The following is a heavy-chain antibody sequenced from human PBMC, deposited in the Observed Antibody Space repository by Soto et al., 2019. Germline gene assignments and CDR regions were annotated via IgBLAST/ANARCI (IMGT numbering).Heavy chain of an antibody. D-gene: IGHD6-13*01. CDR1: GFTFSDYG. J-gene: IGHJ4*02. CDR3: AKGEYSSSWVYSY. V-gene: IGHV3-23*01. Sequence: GGSLRLSCAASGFTFSDYGMSWVRQAPGKGLEWVSAISGSGGSTYYADSVKGRFTISRDNSKNTLYLQMNSLRAEDTAVYYCAKGEYSSSWVYSYWGQGTLVTVSS. CDR2: ISGSGGST.